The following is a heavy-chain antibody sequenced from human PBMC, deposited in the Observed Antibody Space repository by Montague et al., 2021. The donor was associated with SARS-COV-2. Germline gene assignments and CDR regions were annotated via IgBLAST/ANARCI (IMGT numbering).Heavy chain of an antibody. Sequence: ETLSLTCTVSGGSISSYYWSWIRQPPGKGLEWIGYIYYSGSTNYNPSLKSRVTISVDTSKNQFSLKLSSVTAADTAVYYCARVFPRWLQFNPYFDYWGQGTLVTVSS. J-gene: IGHJ4*02. CDR1: GGSISSYY. D-gene: IGHD5-24*01. CDR2: IYYSGST. V-gene: IGHV4-59*01. CDR3: ARVFPRWLQFNPYFDY.